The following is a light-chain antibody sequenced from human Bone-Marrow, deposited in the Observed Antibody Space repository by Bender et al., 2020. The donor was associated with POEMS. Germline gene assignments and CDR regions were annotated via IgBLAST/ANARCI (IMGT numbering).Light chain of an antibody. V-gene: IGLV2-14*02. CDR2: DVS. CDR3: QSYDSSLSGRI. J-gene: IGLJ2*01. Sequence: QSALTQPASLSGSPGQSITISCTGTSSDIGSYNLVSWYHQYPGKAPKLMIFDVSHRPSGVSNRFSGSKSGTAASLAITGLQPEDEAEYYCQSYDSSLSGRIFGGGTKLTVL. CDR1: SSDIGSYNL.